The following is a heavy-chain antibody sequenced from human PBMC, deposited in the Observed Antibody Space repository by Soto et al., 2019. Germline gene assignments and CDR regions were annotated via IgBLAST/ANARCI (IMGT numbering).Heavy chain of an antibody. CDR1: GDTFSSYA. D-gene: IGHD3-10*01. J-gene: IGHJ4*02. V-gene: IGHV1-69*13. CDR2: IIPIFGTA. Sequence: GASVKVSCKASGDTFSSYAITWVRQAPGQGLEWMGGIIPIFGTANYAQKFQGRVTITADESTNTAYMELSSLRSEDTAVYYCATSNPTASYGSGSYYNWGQGTLVTVSS. CDR3: ATSNPTASYGSGSYYN.